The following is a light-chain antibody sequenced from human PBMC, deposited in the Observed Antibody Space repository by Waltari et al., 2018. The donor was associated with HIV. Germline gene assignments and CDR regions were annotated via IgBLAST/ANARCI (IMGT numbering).Light chain of an antibody. CDR2: KAS. CDR3: QQTGT. CDR1: QSISSW. J-gene: IGKJ1*01. Sequence: DIQMTQSPSTLSASVGDRVTITCRASQSISSWLAWYQQKPGKAPKLLIYKASSLESGVPSRFSGSGSGTEFTLTISSLQPDDFATYYCQQTGTFGQGTKVEIK. V-gene: IGKV1-5*03.